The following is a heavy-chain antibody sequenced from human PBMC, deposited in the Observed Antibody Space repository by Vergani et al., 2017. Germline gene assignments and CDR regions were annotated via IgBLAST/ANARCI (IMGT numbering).Heavy chain of an antibody. CDR2: INHSGST. CDR3: AGDSSGLYYMDV. CDR1: GGSFSGYY. D-gene: IGHD6-19*01. Sequence: QVQLQQWGAGLLKPSETLSLTCAVYGGSFSGYYWSWIRQPPGKGLEWIGEINHSGSTNYNPSLKSRVTISVDTSKNQFSLKLSSVTAADTAVYYCAGDSSGLYYMDVWGKGTTVTVSS. V-gene: IGHV4-34*01. J-gene: IGHJ6*03.